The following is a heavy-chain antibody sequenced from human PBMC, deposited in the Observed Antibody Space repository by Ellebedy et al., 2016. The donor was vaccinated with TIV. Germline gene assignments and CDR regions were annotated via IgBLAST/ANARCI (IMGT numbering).Heavy chain of an antibody. CDR3: ARLPHCGGDCYAFDV. CDR2: FNPGNSDT. J-gene: IGHJ3*01. D-gene: IGHD2-21*01. V-gene: IGHV5-51*01. Sequence: GESLKISXKASGFIFTNFWIAWVRQMPGEGLEWMAIFNPGNSDTRDSPSFQGQVTISADKSISTAYLQWSSLKASDSAIYYCARLPHCGGDCYAFDVWGQGTLVTVSS. CDR1: GFIFTNFW.